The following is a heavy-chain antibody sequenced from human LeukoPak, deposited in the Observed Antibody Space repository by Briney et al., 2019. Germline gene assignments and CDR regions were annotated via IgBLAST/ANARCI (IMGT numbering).Heavy chain of an antibody. J-gene: IGHJ4*02. CDR2: INHSGST. V-gene: IGHV4-34*01. Sequence: SETLSLTCAVYGGSFSGYYRSWIRQPPGKGLEWIGEINHSGSTNYNPSLKSRVTISVDTSKNQFSLKLSSVTAADTTVYYCARDHISFDYWGQGTLVTVSS. CDR3: ARDHISFDY. CDR1: GGSFSGYY. D-gene: IGHD2-21*01.